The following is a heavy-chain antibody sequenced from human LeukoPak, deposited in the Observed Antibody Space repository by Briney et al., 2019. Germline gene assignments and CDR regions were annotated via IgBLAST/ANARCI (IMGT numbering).Heavy chain of an antibody. D-gene: IGHD3-22*01. J-gene: IGHJ4*02. V-gene: IGHV4-38-2*02. CDR2: VYHSGRT. CDR3: ASGFYDSSGYFGHYFDY. CDR1: GYSISSGYY. Sequence: SETLSLTCTVSGYSISSGYYWGWIRQPPGKGLEWIGSVYHSGRTDYNPSLKSRVTISEDTSKNQFSLMLSSVTAADTAVFYCASGFYDSSGYFGHYFDYWGQGTLVTVSS.